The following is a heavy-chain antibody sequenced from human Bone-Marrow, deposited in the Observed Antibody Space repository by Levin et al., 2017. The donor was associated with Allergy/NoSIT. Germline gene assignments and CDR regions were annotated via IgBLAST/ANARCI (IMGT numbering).Heavy chain of an antibody. Sequence: GGSLRLSCAASGFTFSSYSMTWVRQAPGKGLEWISYISSSSSTIYYADSVKGRFTISRDNDKNSLSLQMNSLRDEDTAVYYCVRDESMGDFWSGYPLDYWGQGTLVTVSS. CDR3: VRDESMGDFWSGYPLDY. CDR1: GFTFSSYS. J-gene: IGHJ4*02. CDR2: ISSSSSTI. V-gene: IGHV3-48*02. D-gene: IGHD3-3*01.